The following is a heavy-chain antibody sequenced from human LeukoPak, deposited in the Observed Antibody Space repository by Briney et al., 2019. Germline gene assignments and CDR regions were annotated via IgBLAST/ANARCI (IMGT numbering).Heavy chain of an antibody. CDR2: IYTSGST. CDR3: ARAVGSSSWLTGTFDY. V-gene: IGHV4-61*02. Sequence: SQTLSLTCTVSGGSISSGSYYWSWIRQPAGKGLEWIGRIYTSGSTNYNPSLKSRVTISVDTSKNQFSLKLSSVTAADTAVYYCARAVGSSSWLTGTFDYWGQGTLVTVSS. D-gene: IGHD6-13*01. CDR1: GGSISSGSYY. J-gene: IGHJ4*02.